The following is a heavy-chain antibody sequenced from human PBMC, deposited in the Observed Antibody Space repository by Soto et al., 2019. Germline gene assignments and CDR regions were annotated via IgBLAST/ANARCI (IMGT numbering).Heavy chain of an antibody. CDR1: GGSISSYY. CDR3: ARDTAVAGRHYYSMDV. D-gene: IGHD6-19*01. V-gene: IGHV4-59*01. J-gene: IGHJ6*02. CDR2: IYYSGST. Sequence: PSETLSLTCTVSGGSISSYYWSWIRQPPGKGLEWIGYIYYSGSTNYNPSLKSRVTISVDTSKNQFSLKLSSVTAADTAVYYCARDTAVAGRHYYSMDVWGQGTTVTVSS.